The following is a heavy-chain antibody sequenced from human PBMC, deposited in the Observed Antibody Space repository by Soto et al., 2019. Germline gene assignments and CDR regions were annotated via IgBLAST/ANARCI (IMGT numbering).Heavy chain of an antibody. CDR2: IDPSDSYT. CDR1: GYSFTSYW. V-gene: IGHV5-10-1*01. CDR3: ARPDYYDSSGYEFDY. D-gene: IGHD3-22*01. J-gene: IGHJ4*02. Sequence: GESLKISCKGSGYSFTSYWISWVRQMPGKGLEWMGRIDPSDSYTNYSPSFQGHVTISADKSISTAYLQWSSLKASDTAMYYCARPDYYDSSGYEFDYWGQGTLVTVSS.